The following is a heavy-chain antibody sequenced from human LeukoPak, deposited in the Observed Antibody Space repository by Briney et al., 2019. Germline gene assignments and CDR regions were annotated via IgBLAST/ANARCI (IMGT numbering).Heavy chain of an antibody. J-gene: IGHJ4*02. D-gene: IGHD3-10*01. Sequence: SETLSLTCTVSGGSISSSSYYWGWIRQPPGKGLEWIGSIYYSGSTYYNPSLKSRVTISVDTSKNQFSLKLSSVTAADTAVYYCARGPPNSSMVRGVLLDYWGQGTLVTVSS. CDR2: IYYSGST. CDR1: GGSISSSSYY. V-gene: IGHV4-39*07. CDR3: ARGPPNSSMVRGVLLDY.